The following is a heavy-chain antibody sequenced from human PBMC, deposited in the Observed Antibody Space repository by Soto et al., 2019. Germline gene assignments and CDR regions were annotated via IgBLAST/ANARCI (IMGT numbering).Heavy chain of an antibody. D-gene: IGHD2-21*01. J-gene: IGHJ4*02. V-gene: IGHV2-5*02. CDR3: AHRRKAQIVATVFDY. CDR1: GFSVISTGEG. CDR2: LYWDDDK. Sequence: KESGPTLVKPTQTLTLTCPFSGFSVISTGEGVGFIRQPPGKALEWLALLYWDDDKRYSPSLKSRLTITKDTSKNQVVLTMTNMDPVDTATYYCAHRRKAQIVATVFDYWGQGTLVTVSS.